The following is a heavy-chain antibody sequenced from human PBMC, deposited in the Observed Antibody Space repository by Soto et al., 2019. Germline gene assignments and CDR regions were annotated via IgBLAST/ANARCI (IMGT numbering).Heavy chain of an antibody. CDR3: AAGSNWGIAVAGSDY. CDR2: IVVGSGNT. CDR1: GFTFTNSA. J-gene: IGHJ4*02. D-gene: IGHD6-19*01. Sequence: SVKVSCKASGFTFTNSAVQWVRQARGQRLEWIGWIVVGSGNTNYAQKFQERVTITRDMSTSTAYMELSSLRSEDTAVYYCAAGSNWGIAVAGSDYWGQGTLVTVSS. V-gene: IGHV1-58*01.